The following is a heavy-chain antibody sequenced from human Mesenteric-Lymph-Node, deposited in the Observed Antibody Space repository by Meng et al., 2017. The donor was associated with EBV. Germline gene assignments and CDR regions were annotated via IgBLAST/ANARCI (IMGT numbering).Heavy chain of an antibody. CDR1: GFTFSSYP. CDR2: ISGSGDNT. V-gene: IGHV3-23*01. D-gene: IGHD5-18*01. Sequence: EVQLLESXXGXVXXGGXLRLSCATSGFTFSSYPMNWVRQSPGKGLEWVSVISGSGDNTYYADSVKGRFTISRDNSKSTLYLQMNSLRADDTAVYYCAKDLGYTYGCDFWGQGTLVTVSS. J-gene: IGHJ4*02. CDR3: AKDLGYTYGCDF.